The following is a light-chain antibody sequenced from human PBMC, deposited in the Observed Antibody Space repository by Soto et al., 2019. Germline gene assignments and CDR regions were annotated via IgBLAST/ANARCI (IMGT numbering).Light chain of an antibody. CDR3: SSYTSISTYV. CDR2: EVS. Sequence: LTQPASVSGSPGQSITISCTGTSSDVGGFKYVSWYQHHPGKAPKLMISEVSNRPSGVSNRFSGSKSGNTASLTISGLLAEDEADYYCSSYTSISTYVFGTGTKVTVL. CDR1: SSDVGGFKY. J-gene: IGLJ1*01. V-gene: IGLV2-14*01.